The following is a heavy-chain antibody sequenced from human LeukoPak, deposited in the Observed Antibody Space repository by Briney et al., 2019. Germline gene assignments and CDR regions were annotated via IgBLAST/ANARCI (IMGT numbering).Heavy chain of an antibody. CDR1: GGSISSSNYY. J-gene: IGHJ6*02. V-gene: IGHV4-39*01. D-gene: IGHD2-8*01. CDR2: ISYSGGT. Sequence: PSETLSLTCTVSGGSISSSNYYWGWTRQPPGKGLEWFGSISYSGGTSYNPSLRSRVTISVDTSKNQFSLKLSSVTAADTAVYYCARTPPIVLMVYATQLDYYGMDVWGQGTTVTVSS. CDR3: ARTPPIVLMVYATQLDYYGMDV.